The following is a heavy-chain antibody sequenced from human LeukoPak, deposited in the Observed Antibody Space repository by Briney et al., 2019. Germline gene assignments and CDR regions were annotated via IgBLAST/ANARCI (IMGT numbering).Heavy chain of an antibody. CDR2: ISGSGRTT. J-gene: IGHJ4*02. CDR3: AKNVVVKRYFDY. Sequence: PGGSLRLSCAASGFTFSNHAMSWVRQAPGKGLQWVSVISGSGRTTEYADSVKGRFTISRDNSKNTLSLQMNSLRVEDTAIYYCAKNVVVKRYFDYWGQGTLITASS. CDR1: GFTFSNHA. V-gene: IGHV3-23*01. D-gene: IGHD2-15*01.